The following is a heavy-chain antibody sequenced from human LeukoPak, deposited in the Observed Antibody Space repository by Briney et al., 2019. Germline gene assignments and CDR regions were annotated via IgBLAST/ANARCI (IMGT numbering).Heavy chain of an antibody. Sequence: GGSLRLSCAASGFTFSSYAMHWVRQAPGKGLEWVAVISYDGSNNYYADSVKGRFTISRDNSKNTLYLQMNSLRAEDTAVYYCAREEAAAAIDYWGQGTLVTVSS. J-gene: IGHJ4*02. CDR3: AREEAAAAIDY. CDR1: GFTFSSYA. D-gene: IGHD6-13*01. V-gene: IGHV3-30-3*01. CDR2: ISYDGSNN.